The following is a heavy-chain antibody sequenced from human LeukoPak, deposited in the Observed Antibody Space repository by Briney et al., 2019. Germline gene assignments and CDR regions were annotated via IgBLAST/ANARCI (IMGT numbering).Heavy chain of an antibody. CDR1: GGSISSGGYY. CDR2: IYYSGST. Sequence: PSETLSLTCTVSGGSISSGGYYWSWICQHPGKGLEWIGYIYYSGSTYYNPSLKSRVTISVDTSKNQFSLKLSSVTAADTAVYYCARFSSSGGYSYGPTQIFDYWGQGTLVTVSS. V-gene: IGHV4-31*03. CDR3: ARFSSSGGYSYGPTQIFDY. D-gene: IGHD5-18*01. J-gene: IGHJ4*02.